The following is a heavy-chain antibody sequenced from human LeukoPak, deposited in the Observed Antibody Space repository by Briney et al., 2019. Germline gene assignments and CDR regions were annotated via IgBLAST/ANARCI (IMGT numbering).Heavy chain of an antibody. CDR2: IKQDGSEK. CDR1: GFTSSSYW. Sequence: PGGSLRLSCAASGFTSSSYWMSWVRQAPGKGLEWVANIKQDGSEKYYVDSVKGRFTISRDNAKNSLYLQMNSLRAEDTAVYYCAREDIAAAGDFDYWGQGTLVTVSS. D-gene: IGHD6-13*01. J-gene: IGHJ4*02. V-gene: IGHV3-7*03. CDR3: AREDIAAAGDFDY.